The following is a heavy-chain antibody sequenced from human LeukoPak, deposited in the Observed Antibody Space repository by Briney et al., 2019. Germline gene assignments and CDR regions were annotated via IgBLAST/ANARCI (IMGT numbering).Heavy chain of an antibody. Sequence: SEPLSLTCTASGGSFSSYYWSWIRQPPGKGLEWIGYFYYSGSTNYNPSLKSRVTISVDTSKNLFSLKLTSVTAADTAVYYCARVVYSSGWFDYWGQGTLVTVSS. CDR2: FYYSGST. CDR3: ARVVYSSGWFDY. D-gene: IGHD6-19*01. J-gene: IGHJ4*02. V-gene: IGHV4-59*01. CDR1: GGSFSSYY.